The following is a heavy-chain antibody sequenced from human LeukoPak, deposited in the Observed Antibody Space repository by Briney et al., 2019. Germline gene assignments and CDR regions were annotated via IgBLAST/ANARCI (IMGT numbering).Heavy chain of an antibody. J-gene: IGHJ4*02. Sequence: GGSLKLSCAASGFTFSGSAMHWVRQASGKGLEWVGRIRSKANSYATAYAASVKGRFTISRDDSKNTAYLRMNSLKTEDTAVYYCTSTRIAAAGVNYWGQGTLVTVSS. D-gene: IGHD6-13*01. CDR2: IRSKANSYAT. V-gene: IGHV3-73*01. CDR3: TSTRIAAAGVNY. CDR1: GFTFSGSA.